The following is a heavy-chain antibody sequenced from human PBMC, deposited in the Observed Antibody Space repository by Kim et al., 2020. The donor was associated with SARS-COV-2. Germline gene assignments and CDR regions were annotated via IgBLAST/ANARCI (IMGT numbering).Heavy chain of an antibody. J-gene: IGHJ4*02. Sequence: ADSVEGRFTISRDNAKNTLYLQMNSLRADDTAVYYCASRINGGNSGIDFWGQGTLVTVSS. V-gene: IGHV3-74*01. D-gene: IGHD2-21*01. CDR3: ASRINGGNSGIDF.